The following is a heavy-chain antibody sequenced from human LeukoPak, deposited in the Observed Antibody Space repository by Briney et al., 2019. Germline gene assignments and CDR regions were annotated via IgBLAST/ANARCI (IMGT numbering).Heavy chain of an antibody. Sequence: SETLSLTCTVSGGSISSSSYYWGWIRQPPGKGLEWIGSIYYSGSTYYNPSLKSRVTISVDTSKNQFSLKLSSVTAADTAVYYCARHRGYSYGRTILIGCYFDYWGQGTLVTVSS. D-gene: IGHD5-18*01. V-gene: IGHV4-39*01. CDR3: ARHRGYSYGRTILIGCYFDY. CDR2: IYYSGST. J-gene: IGHJ4*02. CDR1: GGSISSSSYY.